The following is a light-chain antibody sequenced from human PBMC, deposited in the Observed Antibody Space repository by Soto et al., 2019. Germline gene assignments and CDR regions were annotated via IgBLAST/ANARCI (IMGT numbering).Light chain of an antibody. CDR1: HDISLY. CDR3: QQYENLPYT. CDR2: DAS. Sequence: DIQMTQSPSSLSASVGDRVTISCQASHDISLYLTRYQQKQGEAPKVLIYDASTLETGVPSRFSGSGSRTYFTITISSLQPEDIATYHCQQYENLPYTFGQGTKLEIK. V-gene: IGKV1-33*01. J-gene: IGKJ2*01.